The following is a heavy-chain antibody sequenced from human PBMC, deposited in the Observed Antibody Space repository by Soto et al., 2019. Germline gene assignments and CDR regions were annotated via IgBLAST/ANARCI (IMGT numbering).Heavy chain of an antibody. CDR1: GFRFDDYA. CDR2: ISGSGDNT. J-gene: IGHJ4*02. Sequence: GGSLRLSCAASGFRFDDYAMTWVRQAAGKGLEWVSAISGSGDNTYYADSVKGRFTISRDNSKNTLYLQLNSLRAEDTALYYCAKGYYSGYDVVYFDYWGQGIMVTVSS. D-gene: IGHD5-12*01. CDR3: AKGYYSGYDVVYFDY. V-gene: IGHV3-23*01.